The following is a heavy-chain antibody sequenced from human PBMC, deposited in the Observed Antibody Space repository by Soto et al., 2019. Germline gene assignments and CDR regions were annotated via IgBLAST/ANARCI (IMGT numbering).Heavy chain of an antibody. D-gene: IGHD2-21*02. CDR2: ISGIGGST. V-gene: IGHV3-23*01. Sequence: PGGSLRLSCAACGFTVSIYAVSWVRQAPGKGLEWVAAISGIGGSTSYADSVKGRFTISRDNSKNTLYLQMNSLRVEDTAVYYCAKGGDEYYYYGMDVWGQGTTVTVSS. CDR1: GFTVSIYA. CDR3: AKGGDEYYYYGMDV. J-gene: IGHJ6*02.